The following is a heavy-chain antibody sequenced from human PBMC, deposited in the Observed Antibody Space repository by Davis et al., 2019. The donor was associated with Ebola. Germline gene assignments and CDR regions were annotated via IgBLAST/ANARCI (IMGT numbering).Heavy chain of an antibody. J-gene: IGHJ4*02. V-gene: IGHV3-66*03. CDR1: GFSVSTKY. D-gene: IGHD6-6*01. CDR2: LYTRGTT. CDR3: ARDFFEYSSSSFSDY. Sequence: GESLKISCAASGFSVSTKYMNWVRQAPGKGLQWVSILYTRGTTYYADSVKGRFTISRDNSKSTLYLQMDSLRPDDTAVYYCARDFFEYSSSSFSDYWGQGTLVTVSS.